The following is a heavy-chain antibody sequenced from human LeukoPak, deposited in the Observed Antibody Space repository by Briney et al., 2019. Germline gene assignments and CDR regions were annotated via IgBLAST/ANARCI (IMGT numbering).Heavy chain of an antibody. J-gene: IGHJ4*02. CDR3: ARHGHVWFGELLSFYFDY. D-gene: IGHD3-10*01. Sequence: SETLSLTCTVSGGSIRSPSDYWGWIRQPPGKGLEWIGSIYYRGSTYYNPSLKSRVTMSGDTSKNQFSLNLSSVTAADTAVYYCARHGHVWFGELLSFYFDYWGQGALVIVSS. V-gene: IGHV4-39*01. CDR1: GGSIRSPSDY. CDR2: IYYRGST.